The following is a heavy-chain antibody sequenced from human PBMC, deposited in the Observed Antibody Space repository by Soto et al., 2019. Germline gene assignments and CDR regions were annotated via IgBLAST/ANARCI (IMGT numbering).Heavy chain of an antibody. CDR1: GFTFNNYA. CDR2: ITDSGDDT. V-gene: IGHV3-23*01. Sequence: EVQLLESGGGLVQPGGSLRLSCAASGFTFNNYAMGWVRQAPGKGLEWVSAITDSGDDTYYIDSVKGRFTISRDNSKSTLYLQMNSLRAEDTAIYYCEKLGSSSWSPHYYFDYWGQGTLVTVSS. D-gene: IGHD2-2*01. CDR3: EKLGSSSWSPHYYFDY. J-gene: IGHJ4*02.